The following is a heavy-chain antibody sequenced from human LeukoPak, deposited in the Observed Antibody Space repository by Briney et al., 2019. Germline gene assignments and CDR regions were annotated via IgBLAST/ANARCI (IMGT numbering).Heavy chain of an antibody. V-gene: IGHV4-31*03. CDR1: GGSISSGGYY. Sequence: PSETLSLTCTVSGGSISSGGYYWSWIRQHPGKGLEWIGYIYYSGSTYYNPSLKSRVTISVDTSKNQFSLKLSSVTAADTAVYYCARVLVRGVMFDYWGQEPWSPSPQ. D-gene: IGHD3-10*01. CDR3: ARVLVRGVMFDY. J-gene: IGHJ4*01. CDR2: IYYSGST.